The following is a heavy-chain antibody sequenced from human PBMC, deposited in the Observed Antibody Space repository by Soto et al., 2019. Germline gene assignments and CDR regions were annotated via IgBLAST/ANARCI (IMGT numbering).Heavy chain of an antibody. CDR3: ARDFVSMFDYFDY. D-gene: IGHD3-10*02. V-gene: IGHV1-2*02. CDR1: GYTFIVYY. Sequence: GAAVKVCCETSGYTFIVYYIHWVQQAPGQGLEWVGWINPNSGATNYAQKLQGRVTMTRDRSISTAYMELSRLRSDDTAVYYCARDFVSMFDYFDYWRQLTQFPAS. J-gene: IGHJ4*02. CDR2: INPNSGAT.